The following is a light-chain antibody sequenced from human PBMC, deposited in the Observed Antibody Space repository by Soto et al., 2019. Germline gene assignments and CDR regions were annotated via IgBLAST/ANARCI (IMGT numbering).Light chain of an antibody. J-gene: IGLJ1*01. CDR2: GNN. CDR3: QSYDSSVTLRV. V-gene: IGLV1-40*01. CDR1: SSKIGAGYD. Sequence: QSVLTQPPSVSGAPGQRVTISCTGSSSKIGAGYDVHWYQQLPGTAPKLLIYGNNNRPSGVPDRFSGSKSGTSASLAITGLQADDEADYYCQSYDSSVTLRVFGTGTKLTVL.